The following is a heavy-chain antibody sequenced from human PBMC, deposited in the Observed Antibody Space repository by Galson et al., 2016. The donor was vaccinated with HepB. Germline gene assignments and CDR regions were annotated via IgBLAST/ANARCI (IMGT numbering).Heavy chain of an antibody. D-gene: IGHD3/OR15-3a*01. CDR1: GFTFNNYY. CDR3: ARWTGYYH. CDR2: IDLDGTEE. J-gene: IGHJ5*02. V-gene: IGHV3-7*04. Sequence: SLRLSCATSGFTFNNYYMSWVRQDPVKGLEWVANIDLDGTEEKYVDSVKGRFTISRDNAKKSLYLQMNSLRAEDTAVYYCARWTGYYHWGQGTLVTVS.